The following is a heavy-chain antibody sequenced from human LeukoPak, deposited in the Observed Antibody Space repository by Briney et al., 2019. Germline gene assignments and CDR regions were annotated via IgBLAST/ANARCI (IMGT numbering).Heavy chain of an antibody. J-gene: IGHJ4*02. D-gene: IGHD2-2*01. CDR2: IKQDGSEE. CDR3: AKSASSYCSSTSCLKYYFDY. V-gene: IGHV3-7*02. Sequence: PGGSLRLSCAASGFTFSSYWMSWVRQAPGKGLEWVANIKQDGSEEYYVDSVKGRFTISRDNAKNSLYLQMNSLRAEDTAVYYCAKSASSYCSSTSCLKYYFDYWGQGTLVTVSS. CDR1: GFTFSSYW.